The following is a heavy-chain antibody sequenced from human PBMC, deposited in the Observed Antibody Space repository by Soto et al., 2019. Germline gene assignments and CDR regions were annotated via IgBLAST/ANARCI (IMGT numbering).Heavy chain of an antibody. D-gene: IGHD7-27*01. V-gene: IGHV4-4*07. CDR2: YSISGIT. CDR3: AILGPTIDY. CDR1: GASIRSYW. Sequence: QAHLQESGPGVVQPSETLSLTCTVSGASIRSYWWNWIRQPAWKGLEWIGGYSISGITYYNPSLKSRVTMSLDTSKNQVSLKLTSVMATDTAVYYCAILGPTIDYWGRGTQVTVSS. J-gene: IGHJ4*02.